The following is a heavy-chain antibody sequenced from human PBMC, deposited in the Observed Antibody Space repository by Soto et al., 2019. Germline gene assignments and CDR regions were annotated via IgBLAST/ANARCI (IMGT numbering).Heavy chain of an antibody. V-gene: IGHV4-31*03. CDR2: IYYSGST. CDR1: GGSISSGGYY. D-gene: IGHD4-17*01. Sequence: QVQLQESGPGLVKPSQTLSLTCTVSGGSISSGGYYWSWIRQHPGKGLEWIGYIYYSGSTYYNPSLKSRFXTSXDXSKNQFALKLSSVTAADTAVYYWAGDGYGDPNWFDPWGQGTLVTVSS. J-gene: IGHJ5*02. CDR3: AGDGYGDPNWFDP.